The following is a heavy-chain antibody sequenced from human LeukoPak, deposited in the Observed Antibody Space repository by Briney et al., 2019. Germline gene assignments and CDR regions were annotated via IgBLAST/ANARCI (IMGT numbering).Heavy chain of an antibody. J-gene: IGHJ4*02. CDR3: ARDTIFGYYFDY. CDR1: GFTFSSYW. V-gene: IGHV3-21*01. Sequence: RTGGSLRLSCAASGFTFSSYWMHWVRQAPGKGLEWVSSISSSSSYIYYADSVKGRFTISRDNAKSSLYLQMNSLRAEDTAVYYCARDTIFGYYFDYWGQGTLVTVSS. CDR2: ISSSSSYI. D-gene: IGHD3-3*01.